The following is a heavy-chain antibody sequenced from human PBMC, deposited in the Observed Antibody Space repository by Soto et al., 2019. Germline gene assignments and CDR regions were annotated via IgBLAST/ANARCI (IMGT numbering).Heavy chain of an antibody. J-gene: IGHJ6*02. D-gene: IGHD2-2*01. Sequence: ASVKVSCKASGYTFTGYYMHWVRQAPGQGLEWMGWINPNSGGTNYAQKFQGWVTMTRDTSISTAYMELSRLRSDDTAVYYCARGGGYCSSTSCYGYYGMDVWGQGTTVTVSS. V-gene: IGHV1-2*04. CDR3: ARGGGYCSSTSCYGYYGMDV. CDR2: INPNSGGT. CDR1: GYTFTGYY.